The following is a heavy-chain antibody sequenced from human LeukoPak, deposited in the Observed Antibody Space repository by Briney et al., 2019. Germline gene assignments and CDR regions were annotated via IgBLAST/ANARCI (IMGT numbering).Heavy chain of an antibody. CDR1: GYTFTGYY. D-gene: IGHD5-24*01. CDR3: AREMVTRSEYFQH. J-gene: IGHJ1*01. CDR2: INPNSGGT. V-gene: IGHV1-2*02. Sequence: ASVKVSCKASGYTFTGYYMHWVRQAPGQGLEWMGWINPNSGGTNYAQKFQGRVTMTRDTSISTAYMELSRLRSDDTAVYYCAREMVTRSEYFQHWGQGTLVTVSS.